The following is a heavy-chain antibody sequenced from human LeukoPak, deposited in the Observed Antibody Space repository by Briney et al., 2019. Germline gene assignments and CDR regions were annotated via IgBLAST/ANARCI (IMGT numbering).Heavy chain of an antibody. CDR1: GFPFSGYW. CDR3: SRSLDY. Sequence: PGGSLRLSCVASGFPFSGYWMDWVRQAPGKGMEWVANINQDGTNQYYAASVKGRFSISRDNAKNSLYLQLNSLSAEDTGVYYCSRSLDYLGQGALVTVSS. V-gene: IGHV3-7*01. J-gene: IGHJ4*02. CDR2: INQDGTNQ.